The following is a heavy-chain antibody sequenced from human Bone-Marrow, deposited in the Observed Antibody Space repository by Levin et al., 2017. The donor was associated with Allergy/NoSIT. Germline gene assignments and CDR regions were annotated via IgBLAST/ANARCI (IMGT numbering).Heavy chain of an antibody. D-gene: IGHD3/OR15-3a*01. Sequence: GASVKVSCKASGGTSSSYTVAWLRQAPGQGLEWMGRIIPDLAITNFAQKFQGRVTITADKSTSTVYMELSSLTSDDTAVYFCARDRGSTWTISPFFDYWGQGTLVTVSS. CDR1: GGTSSSYT. J-gene: IGHJ4*02. V-gene: IGHV1-69*04. CDR2: IIPDLAIT. CDR3: ARDRGSTWTISPFFDY.